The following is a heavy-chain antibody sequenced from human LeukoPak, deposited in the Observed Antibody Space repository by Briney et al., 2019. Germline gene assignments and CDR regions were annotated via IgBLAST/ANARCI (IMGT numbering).Heavy chain of an antibody. CDR2: ISGSGGST. CDR3: AKDQSLKELVPYYYYGMDV. Sequence: GGSLRLSCAASGFTFSSYAMSWVRQAPGKGLEWVSAISGSGGSTYYADSVKGRFTISRDNSKNTLYLQMNSLRAEDTAVYYCAKDQSLKELVPYYYYGMDVWGQGTTVAVSS. J-gene: IGHJ6*02. CDR1: GFTFSSYA. D-gene: IGHD6-13*01. V-gene: IGHV3-23*01.